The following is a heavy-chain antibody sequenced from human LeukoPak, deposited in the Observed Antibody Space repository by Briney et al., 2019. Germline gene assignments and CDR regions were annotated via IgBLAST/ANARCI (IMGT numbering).Heavy chain of an antibody. J-gene: IGHJ4*02. CDR1: GGTFSRYT. V-gene: IGHV1-69*08. Sequence: ASVKVSCKASGGTFSRYTISWVRQAPGQGLEWMGRIIPMFGTANYAQKLQGRVTMTTDTSTSTAYMELRSLRSDDTAVYYCARDRGYWGQGTLVTVSS. CDR2: IIPMFGTA. CDR3: ARDRGY.